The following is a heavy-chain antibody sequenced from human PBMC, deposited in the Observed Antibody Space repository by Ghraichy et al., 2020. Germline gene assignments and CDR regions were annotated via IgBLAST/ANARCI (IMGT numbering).Heavy chain of an antibody. J-gene: IGHJ3*02. D-gene: IGHD3-22*01. V-gene: IGHV4-4*07. CDR2: VYTSGTT. Sequence: SQTLSLTCTVSGGSISSYYWSWIRQSAGKGLEWIGRVYTSGTTNYNPSLKSRVIMSVSLSKIQFSLRLSSVTAADTAVYYCARASYYYDSSDSRAEAFDIWGQGTTVTVSS. CDR3: ARASYYYDSSDSRAEAFDI. CDR1: GGSISSYY.